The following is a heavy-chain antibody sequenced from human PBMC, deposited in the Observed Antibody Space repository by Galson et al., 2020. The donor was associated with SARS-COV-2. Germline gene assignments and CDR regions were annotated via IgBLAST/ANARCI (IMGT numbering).Heavy chain of an antibody. CDR1: GASISSSY. CDR3: TARAYGYVSFGGAPGIEFDS. V-gene: IGHV4-59*01. CDR2: IYYNGNT. J-gene: IGHJ4*02. Sequence: SETLSLTCTVSGASISSSYWSWIRQSPGKGLEWIGYIYYNGNTDYNPSLKSRATISVDTSNNQFSLKMTSVTAADTAVYYCTARAYGYVSFGGAPGIEFDSWGQGALVTVSS. D-gene: IGHD3-16*01.